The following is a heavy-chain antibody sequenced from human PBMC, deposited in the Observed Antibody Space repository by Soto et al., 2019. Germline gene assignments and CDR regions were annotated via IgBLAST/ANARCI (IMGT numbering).Heavy chain of an antibody. Sequence: ASVKVSCKASGYIFPDYYVHWVRQAPVEGLEWMGRINPNGGGTNYAQKFEGWVTMTTDTSISTAYMELSRLNFDDTAVYYCARGEQLVHFDSWGQGTLVTVS. V-gene: IGHV1-2*04. J-gene: IGHJ4*01. D-gene: IGHD6-6*01. CDR1: GYIFPDYY. CDR2: INPNGGGT. CDR3: ARGEQLVHFDS.